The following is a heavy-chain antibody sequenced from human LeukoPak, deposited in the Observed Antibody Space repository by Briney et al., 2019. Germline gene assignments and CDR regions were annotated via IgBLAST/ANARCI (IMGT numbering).Heavy chain of an antibody. J-gene: IGHJ5*02. CDR1: GGTFSSYA. Sequence: GASVKVSCKASGGTFSSYAISWVRLAPGQGLEWMGGIIPIFGTANYAQKFQGRVTITADESTSTAYMELSSLRSEDTAVYYCARERIAAAGKEWFDPWGQGTLVTVSS. CDR3: ARERIAAAGKEWFDP. V-gene: IGHV1-69*13. CDR2: IIPIFGTA. D-gene: IGHD6-13*01.